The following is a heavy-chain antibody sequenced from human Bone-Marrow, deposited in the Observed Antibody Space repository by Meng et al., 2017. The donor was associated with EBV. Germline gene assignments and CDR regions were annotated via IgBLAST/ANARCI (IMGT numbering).Heavy chain of an antibody. D-gene: IGHD6-13*01. Sequence: QVALVQSGAEVKKPGAAVKVSCKASGYPFTGYYKHWLRQAPGQGLEWMGRINPNSGGTNYAQKFQGRVTMTRDTSISKAYMELSRLRSDDTAVYYCARLGIGSSWYYFDYWGQGTLVTVSS. CDR2: INPNSGGT. CDR1: GYPFTGYY. J-gene: IGHJ4*02. CDR3: ARLGIGSSWYYFDY. V-gene: IGHV1-2*06.